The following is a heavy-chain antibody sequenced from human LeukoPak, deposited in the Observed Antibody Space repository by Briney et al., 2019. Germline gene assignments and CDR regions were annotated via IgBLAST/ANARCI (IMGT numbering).Heavy chain of an antibody. D-gene: IGHD6-13*01. J-gene: IGHJ4*02. CDR1: GFTFSSYS. V-gene: IGHV3-48*04. CDR2: ISSSSNII. CDR3: TSNAAAGTNY. Sequence: GGSLRLSCAASGFTFSSYSMNWVRQAPGKGLEWVSYISSSSNIIYYADSVKGRFTISRDNAKNSLYLQMNSLRAGDTAVYYCTSNAAAGTNYWGQGTLVTVSS.